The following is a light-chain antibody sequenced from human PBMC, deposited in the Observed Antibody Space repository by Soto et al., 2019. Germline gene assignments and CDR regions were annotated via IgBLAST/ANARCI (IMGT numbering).Light chain of an antibody. CDR2: YDS. J-gene: IGLJ2*01. V-gene: IGLV3-21*04. CDR3: QVWDSSSDPVV. CDR1: NSGSKS. Sequence: SYELTQPPSVSVAPGETARITCGGHNSGSKSVHWYQQRPGEAPVLVIFYDSDRPSGIPERFSGSNSGNTATLTISRVEAGDEAYNHCQVWDSSSDPVVFGGGTKLTVL.